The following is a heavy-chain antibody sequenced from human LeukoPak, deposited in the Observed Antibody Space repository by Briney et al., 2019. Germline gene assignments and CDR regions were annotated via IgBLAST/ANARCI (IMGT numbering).Heavy chain of an antibody. CDR2: IIPIFGTA. D-gene: IGHD2-15*01. CDR1: GGTFSSYA. Sequence: SVKVSCKASGGTFSSYAISWVRQAPGQGLEWMGGIIPIFGTANYAQKFQGRVTITADKSTSTAYMELSSLRSEDTAVYYCARVPGCSGGSCYPNNWFDPWGQGTLVTVSS. J-gene: IGHJ5*02. V-gene: IGHV1-69*06. CDR3: ARVPGCSGGSCYPNNWFDP.